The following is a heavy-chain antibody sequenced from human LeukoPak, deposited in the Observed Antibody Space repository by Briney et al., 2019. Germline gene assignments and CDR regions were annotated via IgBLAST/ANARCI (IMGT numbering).Heavy chain of an antibody. J-gene: IGHJ4*02. CDR1: GYTFTSYG. CDR3: ARVPTYYYGSGSWLGSFDY. D-gene: IGHD3-10*01. Sequence: GASVKVSCKASGYTFTSYGISWVRQAPGQGLGWMGWISAYNGNTNYAQKLQGRVTMTTDTSTSTAYMELRSLRSDDTAVYYCARVPTYYYGSGSWLGSFDYWGQGTLVTVSS. V-gene: IGHV1-18*01. CDR2: ISAYNGNT.